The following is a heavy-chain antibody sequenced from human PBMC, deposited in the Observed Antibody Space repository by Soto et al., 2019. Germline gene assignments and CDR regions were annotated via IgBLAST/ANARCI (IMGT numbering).Heavy chain of an antibody. CDR1: GFTFSDYY. J-gene: IGHJ4*02. V-gene: IGHV3-11*01. Sequence: QVQLVESGGGLVKPGESLRLSCEVSGFTFSDYYMSWIRQAPGKGLEWLSYISSSGRTIYYADSVKGRFTISRDSAKNSLYLQMNSLRAEDTAVYFCARDFYGAYGVHSDFWGQGTLVTVSS. D-gene: IGHD4-17*01. CDR2: ISSSGRTI. CDR3: ARDFYGAYGVHSDF.